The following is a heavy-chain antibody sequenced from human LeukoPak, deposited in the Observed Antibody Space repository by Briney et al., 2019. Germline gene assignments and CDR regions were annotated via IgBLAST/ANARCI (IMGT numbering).Heavy chain of an antibody. Sequence: PGGSLRLSCAASGFTVSNNYMNWVRQAPGKGLEWVSAIYSGGSTYYVDSVMGRFTVSRDSSENTLYLHMNSLRAEDTAVYYCAAGYSSAVFDYWGQGTLVTVSS. CDR2: IYSGGST. CDR1: GFTVSNNY. D-gene: IGHD6-19*01. V-gene: IGHV3-66*01. CDR3: AAGYSSAVFDY. J-gene: IGHJ4*02.